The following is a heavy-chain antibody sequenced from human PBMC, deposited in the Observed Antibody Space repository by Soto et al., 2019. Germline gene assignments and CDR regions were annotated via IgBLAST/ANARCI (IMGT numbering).Heavy chain of an antibody. D-gene: IGHD3-16*01. CDR2: INAYNGNT. V-gene: IGHV1-18*01. Sequence: ASVKVSCKASGYSFTRYGIGWGRQAPGQGLEWMGWINAYNGNTNYAQNLQGRLTLTTDTSTTTAYMELRSLRSNDTAIYYCAMVDVYVTPSPQDVWGQGTTVTVS. J-gene: IGHJ6*02. CDR3: AMVDVYVTPSPQDV. CDR1: GYSFTRYG.